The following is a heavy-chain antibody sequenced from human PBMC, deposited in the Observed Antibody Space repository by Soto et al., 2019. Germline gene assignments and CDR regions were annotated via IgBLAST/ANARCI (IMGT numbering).Heavy chain of an antibody. CDR2: ISSNGGST. Sequence: GGSLRLSCSASGFTFSSYAMHWVRQAPGKGLEYVSAISSNGGSTYYADSVKGRFTISRDNSKNTLYLQMSSLRAEDTAVYYCVKDEGSSGFPFDYWGQGTLVTVSS. J-gene: IGHJ4*02. D-gene: IGHD3-22*01. V-gene: IGHV3-64D*08. CDR1: GFTFSSYA. CDR3: VKDEGSSGFPFDY.